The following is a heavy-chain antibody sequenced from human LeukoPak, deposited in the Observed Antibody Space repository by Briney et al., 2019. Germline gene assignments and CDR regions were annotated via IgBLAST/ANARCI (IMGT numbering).Heavy chain of an antibody. D-gene: IGHD5-24*01. CDR3: ARDGSKGYYFDY. V-gene: IGHV3-48*03. Sequence: GGSLRLSCAASGFTFSSYEMSWVRQAPGKGLEWVSYISSSGSTIYYADTVKGRFTISRDNANNSLYLQMNSLRVEDTAVYYCARDGSKGYYFDYWGQGTLVTVSS. J-gene: IGHJ4*02. CDR1: GFTFSSYE. CDR2: ISSSGSTI.